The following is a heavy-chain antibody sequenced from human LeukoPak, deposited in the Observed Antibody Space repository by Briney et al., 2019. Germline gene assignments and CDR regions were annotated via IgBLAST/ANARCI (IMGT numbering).Heavy chain of an antibody. D-gene: IGHD2-15*01. CDR3: ARGVEDPPGPETRDFDY. J-gene: IGHJ4*02. V-gene: IGHV4-34*01. Sequence: SETLSLTCAVYGGSFSGYYWSLIRQPPGKGLEWIGEINHSGSTNYNPSLKSRVTISVDTSKNQFSLKLSSVTAADTAVYYCARGVEDPPGPETRDFDYWGQGTLVTVSS. CDR1: GGSFSGYY. CDR2: INHSGST.